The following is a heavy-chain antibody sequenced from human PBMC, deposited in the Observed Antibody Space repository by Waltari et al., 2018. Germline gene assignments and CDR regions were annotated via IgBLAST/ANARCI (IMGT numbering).Heavy chain of an antibody. V-gene: IGHV3-15*01. CDR2: IKRKTDYETT. CDR3: TTVYYGSGNYYNAEV. Sequence: EVQLVESGGGLVNPGGSLRLSCAASEIAFSNAWMSWVRQATGKGVEWVARIKRKTDYETTDYAAPVRGRFTISRDDSKNTLYLQMNSLKSEDAAMYYCTTVYYGSGNYYNAEVWGQGTLVTVSS. CDR1: EIAFSNAW. J-gene: IGHJ4*02. D-gene: IGHD3-10*01.